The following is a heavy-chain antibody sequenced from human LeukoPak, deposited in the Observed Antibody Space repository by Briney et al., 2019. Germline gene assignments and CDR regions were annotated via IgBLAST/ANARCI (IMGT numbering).Heavy chain of an antibody. Sequence: SETLSLICTVSGASISSYYWSWFRQPPGKGLEWIGDIYYSGSIKYNPSLKSRVTMSVDTSKNQFPLKLSSVTAADTAIYYCARENPSGYYNRPIDYWGQGTLVTVSS. CDR3: ARENPSGYYNRPIDY. CDR2: IYYSGSI. D-gene: IGHD3-22*01. CDR1: GASISSYY. V-gene: IGHV4-59*01. J-gene: IGHJ4*02.